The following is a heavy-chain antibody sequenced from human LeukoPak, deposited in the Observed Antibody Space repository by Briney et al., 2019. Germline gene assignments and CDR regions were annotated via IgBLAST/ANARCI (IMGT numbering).Heavy chain of an antibody. CDR2: INHSGST. CDR1: GGSFSDYY. D-gene: IGHD6-19*01. V-gene: IGHV4-34*01. Sequence: SETLSLTCAVYGGSFSDYYWSWIRQPPGKGLEWIGEINHSGSTNYNPSLKSRVTISVDTSKNQFSLKLSSVTAADTAVYYCARDRRSSGWYYFDYWGQGTLVTVSS. J-gene: IGHJ4*02. CDR3: ARDRRSSGWYYFDY.